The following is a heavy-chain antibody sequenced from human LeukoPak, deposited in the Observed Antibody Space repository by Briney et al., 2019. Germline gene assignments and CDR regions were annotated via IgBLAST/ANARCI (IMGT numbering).Heavy chain of an antibody. D-gene: IGHD5-18*01. Sequence: GGSLRLSCAASGFGFSVYWMHWSPKPQGRGLCGVAHINEDGTSASHADSVKGRFTISRDNAKNTLYLQMNSLTVEDTAVYYCARVPTNSYGFGKWGQGSLVTVSS. CDR2: INEDGTSA. J-gene: IGHJ4*02. CDR3: ARVPTNSYGFGK. V-gene: IGHV3-74*01. CDR1: GFGFSVYW.